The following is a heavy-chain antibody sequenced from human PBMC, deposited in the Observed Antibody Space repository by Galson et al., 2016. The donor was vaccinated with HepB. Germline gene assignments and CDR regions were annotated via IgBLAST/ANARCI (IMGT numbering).Heavy chain of an antibody. V-gene: IGHV4-30-4*01. Sequence: TLSLTCTVSGGSISSGDYYWSWIRQPPGKGLEWIGYIYYSGSTYYNPTLKSRVTISVDTSKNQFSLKLSSVTAADTAVYYCARRVYGSGSFDYWGQGTLVTVSS. CDR1: GGSISSGDYY. D-gene: IGHD3-10*01. CDR3: ARRVYGSGSFDY. J-gene: IGHJ4*02. CDR2: IYYSGST.